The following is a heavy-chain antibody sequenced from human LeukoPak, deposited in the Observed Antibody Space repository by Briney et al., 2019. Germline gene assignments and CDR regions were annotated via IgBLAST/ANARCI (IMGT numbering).Heavy chain of an antibody. D-gene: IGHD2-2*01. J-gene: IGHJ4*02. V-gene: IGHV1-24*01. CDR3: ARDYCSSTSCLFDY. Sequence: ASVKVSCKVSGYTLTELSMHWVRQAPGKGLEWMGGFDPEDGETIYAQKYQGRVTMTEDTSTDTTYMELSSLRSEDTAVYYCARDYCSSTSCLFDYWGQGTLVTVSS. CDR2: FDPEDGET. CDR1: GYTLTELS.